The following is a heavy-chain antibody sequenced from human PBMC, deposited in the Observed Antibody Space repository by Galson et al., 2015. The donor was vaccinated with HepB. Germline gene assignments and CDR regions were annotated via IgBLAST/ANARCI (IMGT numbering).Heavy chain of an antibody. Sequence: SLRLSCAASGFTFSSYGMHWVRQAPGKGLEWVAVIWYDGSNKYYADSVKGRFTISRDNSKNTLYLQMNSMRAEDTAVYYCAREGAYQLDAFDIWGQGTMVTVSS. CDR3: AREGAYQLDAFDI. D-gene: IGHD2-2*01. CDR2: IWYDGSNK. V-gene: IGHV3-33*01. J-gene: IGHJ3*02. CDR1: GFTFSSYG.